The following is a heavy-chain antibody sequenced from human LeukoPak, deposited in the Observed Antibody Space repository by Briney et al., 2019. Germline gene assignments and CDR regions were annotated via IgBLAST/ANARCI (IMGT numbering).Heavy chain of an antibody. CDR1: GFTFDDYA. CDR2: ISWNSGSI. D-gene: IGHD3-3*01. Sequence: GGSLRLSCAASGFTFDDYAMHWVRQAPGKGLEWVSGISWNSGSIGYADSVKGRFTISRDNAKNSLYLQMNSLRAEDTALYYCARDLGVYYDFWSGSDNWGQGTLVTVSS. CDR3: ARDLGVYYDFWSGSDN. J-gene: IGHJ4*02. V-gene: IGHV3-9*01.